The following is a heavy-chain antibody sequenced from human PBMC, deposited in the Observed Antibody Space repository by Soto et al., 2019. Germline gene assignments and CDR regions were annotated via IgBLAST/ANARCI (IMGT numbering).Heavy chain of an antibody. Sequence: EVQLVESGGGLVQPGGSLRLSCAASGFTFSDYWMNWLRQAPGKGLEWVANIKEDGSEKYFVDSVRGRFTITRDNAKNSQYMQMNSLKAEDTAVYSCAGGTVTPGLDYWGQEPWSPSPQ. CDR1: GFTFSDYW. J-gene: IGHJ4*01. V-gene: IGHV3-7*04. CDR3: AGGTVTPGLDY. D-gene: IGHD4-17*01. CDR2: IKEDGSEK.